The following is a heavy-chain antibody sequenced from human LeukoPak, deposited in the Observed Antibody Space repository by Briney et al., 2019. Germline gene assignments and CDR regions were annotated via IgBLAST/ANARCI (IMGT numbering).Heavy chain of an antibody. CDR3: ARGLLWFGELLFSIDAFDI. Sequence: PGGSLRLSCAASGFTCSSYSMNWVRQAPGKGLEWVSSISSSSSYIYYADSVKGRFTISRDNAKNSLYLQMNSLRAEDTAVYYCARGLLWFGELLFSIDAFDIWGQGTMVTVSS. J-gene: IGHJ3*02. V-gene: IGHV3-21*01. D-gene: IGHD3-10*01. CDR1: GFTCSSYS. CDR2: ISSSSSYI.